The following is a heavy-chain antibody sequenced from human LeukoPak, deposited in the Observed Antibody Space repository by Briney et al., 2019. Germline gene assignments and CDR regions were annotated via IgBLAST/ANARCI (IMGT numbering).Heavy chain of an antibody. D-gene: IGHD3-22*01. Sequence: GGSLRLSCAASGFTSSSYAVSWVRQAPGKGLEWVSAISGSGGSTYYADSVKGRFTISRDNSKNTLYLQMNSLRAEDTAVYYCAKDPSVAYYYDSSINWGQGTLVTVSS. CDR2: ISGSGGST. CDR3: AKDPSVAYYYDSSIN. V-gene: IGHV3-23*01. CDR1: GFTSSSYA. J-gene: IGHJ4*02.